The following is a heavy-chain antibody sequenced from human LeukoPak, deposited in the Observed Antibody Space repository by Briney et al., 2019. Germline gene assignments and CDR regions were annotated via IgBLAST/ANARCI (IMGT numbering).Heavy chain of an antibody. Sequence: GRSLRLSCAASGFTFDDYAMHWVRQAPGKGLEWVSGISWNSGSIGYADSVTGRFTISRDNAKNSLYLQMNSLRAEDTAVYYCARRATTERGHSYGLDYWGQGTLVTVSS. CDR1: GFTFDDYA. J-gene: IGHJ4*02. CDR3: ARRATTERGHSYGLDY. CDR2: ISWNSGSI. D-gene: IGHD5-18*01. V-gene: IGHV3-9*01.